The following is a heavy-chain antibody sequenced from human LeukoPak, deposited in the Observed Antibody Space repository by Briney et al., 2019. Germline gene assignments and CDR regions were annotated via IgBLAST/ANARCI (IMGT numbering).Heavy chain of an antibody. J-gene: IGHJ6*03. CDR3: ARDFSGSSSWFNYYYYMDV. CDR1: GFTFSSYE. Sequence: GGSLRLSCAASGFTFSSYEMNWVRQAPGKGLEWVSSISSSSSYIYYADSVKGRFTISRDNAKNSLYLQMNSLRAEDTAVYYCARDFSGSSSWFNYYYYMDVWGKGTTVTVSS. CDR2: ISSSSSYI. D-gene: IGHD6-13*01. V-gene: IGHV3-21*01.